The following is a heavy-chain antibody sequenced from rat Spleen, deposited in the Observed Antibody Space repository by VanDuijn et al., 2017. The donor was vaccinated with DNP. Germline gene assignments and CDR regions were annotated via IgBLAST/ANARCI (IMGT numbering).Heavy chain of an antibody. CDR1: GFTFSNYD. D-gene: IGHD4-1*01. CDR3: ARLGPHYFDY. CDR2: IDTSGGYT. Sequence: EVQLVESGGGLVQPGRSLKLSCAASGFTFSNYDMAWVRQAPTKGLEWVASIDTSGGYTYYLDSVKGRFIVSRDNAENILYLQMDSLRSEDTATYYCARLGPHYFDYWGQGVMVTVSS. V-gene: IGHV5S13*01. J-gene: IGHJ2*01.